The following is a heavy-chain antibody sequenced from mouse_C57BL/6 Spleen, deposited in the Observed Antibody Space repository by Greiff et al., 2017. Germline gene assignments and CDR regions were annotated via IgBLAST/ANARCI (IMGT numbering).Heavy chain of an antibody. CDR3: TRGVTGSFDY. Sequence: QVQLKQSGAELVRPGASVTLSCKASGYTFTDYEMHWVKQTPVHGLEWIGAIDPETGGTAYNQKFTGKAILTADKSSSTAYMELRSLTSEGSAVYYCTRGVTGSFDYWGQGTTLTVSS. CDR1: GYTFTDYE. D-gene: IGHD4-1*01. V-gene: IGHV1-15*01. J-gene: IGHJ2*01. CDR2: IDPETGGT.